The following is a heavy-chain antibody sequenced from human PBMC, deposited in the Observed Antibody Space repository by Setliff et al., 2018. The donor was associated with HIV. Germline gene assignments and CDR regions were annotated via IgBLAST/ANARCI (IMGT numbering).Heavy chain of an antibody. D-gene: IGHD3-16*01. CDR2: IYTSGST. V-gene: IGHV4-4*09. CDR3: ARGLSSHDPGGFDY. J-gene: IGHJ4*02. Sequence: PSETLSLTCTVSGGSISSYYWTWIRPPPGKGMEWIGYIYTSGSTNYNPSHKSRVTISVDTSKNQFSLKLSSVTAAATAVYYCARGLSSHDPGGFDYWGQGTLVTVSS. CDR1: GGSISSYY.